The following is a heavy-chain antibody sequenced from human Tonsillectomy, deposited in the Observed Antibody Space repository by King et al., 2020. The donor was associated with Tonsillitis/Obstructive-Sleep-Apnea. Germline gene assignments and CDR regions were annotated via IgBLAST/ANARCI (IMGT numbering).Heavy chain of an antibody. Sequence: VQLVESGGGLVKPGGSLRLSCAASGFTFSSYSMNWVRQSPGKGLEWVSSISSSSSYIYYSDSVKGRFTISRDNAKYSLYLQMNSLRAEDTAVYYCAISHSVGYQISSYGMDGWGQGTTVTVSS. CDR2: ISSSSSYI. D-gene: IGHD2-2*01. CDR1: GFTFSSYS. J-gene: IGHJ6*02. V-gene: IGHV3-21*01. CDR3: AISHSVGYQISSYGMDG.